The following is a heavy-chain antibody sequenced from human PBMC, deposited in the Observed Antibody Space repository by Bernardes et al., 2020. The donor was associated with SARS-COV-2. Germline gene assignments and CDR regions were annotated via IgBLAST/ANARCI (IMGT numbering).Heavy chain of an antibody. CDR1: GGSFSGYY. CDR2: INHSGST. J-gene: IGHJ4*02. Sequence: SETLSLTCAVYGGSFSGYYWSWIRQPPGKGLEWIGEINHSGSTNYNPSLKSRVTISVDTSKNQFSLKLSSVTAADTAVYYCARGLFQNDYGDYTPDYWGQGTLVTVSS. D-gene: IGHD4-17*01. V-gene: IGHV4-34*01. CDR3: ARGLFQNDYGDYTPDY.